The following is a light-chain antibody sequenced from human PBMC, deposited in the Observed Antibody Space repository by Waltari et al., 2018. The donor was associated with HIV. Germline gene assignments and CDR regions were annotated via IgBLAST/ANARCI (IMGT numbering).Light chain of an antibody. V-gene: IGLV3-25*03. Sequence: SFQLTQPPSVSVSPGQTARITCSGETLPRQYVFWYQQRPGQATVLVIYKDNERPSGIHERFSGSTSGTTVALTISGVQPEDEADYYCQSSDSSGAYWVFGGGTKLTVL. CDR3: QSSDSSGAYWV. CDR1: TLPRQY. J-gene: IGLJ3*02. CDR2: KDN.